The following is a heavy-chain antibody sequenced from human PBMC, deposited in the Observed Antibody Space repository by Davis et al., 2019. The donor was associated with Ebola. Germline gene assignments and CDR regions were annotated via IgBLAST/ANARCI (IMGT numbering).Heavy chain of an antibody. Sequence: GESLKISCEGSGYTFSNFWIGWVRQMPGKGLEWMGIIYPGDSDTRYSPSFQGQVTLSADKSITTAYLQWRSLKASDTAMYYCARQGGGSGRFTSFDYWGQGTLVTVSS. D-gene: IGHD1-26*01. CDR2: IYPGDSDT. V-gene: IGHV5-51*01. CDR1: GYTFSNFW. CDR3: ARQGGGSGRFTSFDY. J-gene: IGHJ4*02.